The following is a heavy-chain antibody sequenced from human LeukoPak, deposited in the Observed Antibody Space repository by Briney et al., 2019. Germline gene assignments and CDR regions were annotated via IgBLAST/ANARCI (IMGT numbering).Heavy chain of an antibody. V-gene: IGHV3-21*06. CDR1: GFSFSSYN. CDR3: ARERGYCSSSTCYTSDAFDI. CDR2: ITTTGGSI. Sequence: GMSLRLSCAASGFSFSSYNMYWVRQAPGQGLEWVSSITTTGGSIYYADSVRGRFTISRDNAKNSLFLHMNTLRIEDTAVYYCARERGYCSSSTCYTSDAFDIWGQGTMVTVSS. J-gene: IGHJ3*02. D-gene: IGHD2-2*02.